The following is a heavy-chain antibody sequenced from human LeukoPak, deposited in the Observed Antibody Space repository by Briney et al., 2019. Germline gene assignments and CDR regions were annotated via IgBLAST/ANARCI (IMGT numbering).Heavy chain of an antibody. V-gene: IGHV7-4-1*02. Sequence: GASVKVSCKASGYTFTSYAMNWVRQAPGQGPEWMGWINTNTGNPTYAQGFTGRFVFSLDTSVSTAYLQISSLKAEDTAVYYCARDLEARDCSGGSCYSGGTPPDYWGQGTLVTVPS. CDR2: INTNTGNP. D-gene: IGHD2-15*01. CDR3: ARDLEARDCSGGSCYSGGTPPDY. J-gene: IGHJ4*02. CDR1: GYTFTSYA.